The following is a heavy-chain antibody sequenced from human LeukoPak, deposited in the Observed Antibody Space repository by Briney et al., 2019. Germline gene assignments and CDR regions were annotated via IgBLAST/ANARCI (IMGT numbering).Heavy chain of an antibody. CDR1: GFTFSSYS. CDR2: ISSSGSHM. J-gene: IGHJ4*02. CDR3: LRDIEF. D-gene: IGHD2-15*01. Sequence: GGSLRLSCAASGFTFSSYSMNWVRQAPGKGLEWVSSISSSGSHMYYADSVKGRFTISRDNAKNSLYLQMNSLRAEDTAVYYCLRDIEFGGQGILVTVSS. V-gene: IGHV3-21*01.